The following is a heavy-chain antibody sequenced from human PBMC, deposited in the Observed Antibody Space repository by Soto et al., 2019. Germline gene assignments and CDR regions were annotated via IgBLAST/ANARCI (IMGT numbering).Heavy chain of an antibody. J-gene: IGHJ5*02. CDR2: ISYDGSNK. V-gene: IGHV3-30-3*01. D-gene: IGHD5-18*01. CDR3: ARDSRPYSYGPNWFDP. Sequence: HPGGSLRLSCAASGFTFSSYAMHWVRQAPGKGLEWVAVISYDGSNKYYADSVKGRFTISRDNSKNTLYLQMNSLRAEDTAVYYCARDSRPYSYGPNWFDPWGQGTLVTVSS. CDR1: GFTFSSYA.